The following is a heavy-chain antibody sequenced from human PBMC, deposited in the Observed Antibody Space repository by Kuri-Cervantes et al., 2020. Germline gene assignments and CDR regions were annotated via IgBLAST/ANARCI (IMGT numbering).Heavy chain of an antibody. V-gene: IGHV3-74*03. CDR2: INSDGTKI. Sequence: GGSLRLSCAASDFTFSSYLMHWVRQVPGKGLMWVSHINSDGTKITYADSVKGRFTISRDNAENMLYLQMISLRTEDTAVYYCATEITFYDSGASSEGFWGQGTLVTVSS. D-gene: IGHD3-22*01. CDR3: ATEITFYDSGASSEGF. J-gene: IGHJ4*02. CDR1: DFTFSSYL.